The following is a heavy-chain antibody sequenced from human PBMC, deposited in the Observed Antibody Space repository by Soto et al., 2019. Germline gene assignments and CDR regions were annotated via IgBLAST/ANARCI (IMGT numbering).Heavy chain of an antibody. CDR3: ASLAVAGTPLGDY. CDR1: GFTFSSYA. Sequence: GSLRLSCAASGFTFSSYAMHWVRQAPGKGLEWVAVISYDGSNKYYADSVKGRFTISRDNSKNTLYLQMNSLRAEDTAVYYCASLAVAGTPLGDYWGQGTLV. V-gene: IGHV3-30-3*01. J-gene: IGHJ4*02. D-gene: IGHD6-19*01. CDR2: ISYDGSNK.